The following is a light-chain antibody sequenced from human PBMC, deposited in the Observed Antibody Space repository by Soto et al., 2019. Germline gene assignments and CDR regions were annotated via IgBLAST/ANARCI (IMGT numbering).Light chain of an antibody. CDR2: DVS. CDR3: CSYAGSPRYV. J-gene: IGLJ1*01. V-gene: IGLV2-11*01. Sequence: SALTQPRSVSGSPGQSVTISCTGTSSDVGGYNYVSWYQQHPGKAPKVMIYDVSERPSGVPDRFSGSKSGNTASLTISGLQAEDEADYYCCSYAGSPRYVFGTGTK. CDR1: SSDVGGYNY.